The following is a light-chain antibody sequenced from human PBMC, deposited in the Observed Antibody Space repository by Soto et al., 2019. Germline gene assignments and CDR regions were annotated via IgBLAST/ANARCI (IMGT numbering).Light chain of an antibody. Sequence: EIVVTQSPGTLSLSTGERATLSCRASQGIGNTLAWYQQKPGQAPRLLIYDASNRAAGIPARFSGSGSGTDFTLTISSLEPEDFAIYYCQQRQYWPPITFGQGTRLAIK. CDR1: QGIGNT. CDR2: DAS. J-gene: IGKJ5*01. CDR3: QQRQYWPPIT. V-gene: IGKV3-11*01.